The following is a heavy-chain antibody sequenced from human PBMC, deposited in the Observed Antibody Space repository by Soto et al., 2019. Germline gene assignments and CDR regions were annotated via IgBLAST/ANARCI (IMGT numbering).Heavy chain of an antibody. CDR2: IDPSDSQT. J-gene: IGHJ5*02. D-gene: IGHD5-12*01. CDR1: GYSFASYW. Sequence: GESLKISCKGSGYSFASYWITWVRQKPGKGLEGMGRIDPSDSQTYYSPSFRGHVTISATKSITTVFLQWSSLRASHTAMYYCAARIYDSDERPNFQSGLDAWGQGTQVTVSS. CDR3: AARIYDSDERPNFQSGLDA. V-gene: IGHV5-10-1*01.